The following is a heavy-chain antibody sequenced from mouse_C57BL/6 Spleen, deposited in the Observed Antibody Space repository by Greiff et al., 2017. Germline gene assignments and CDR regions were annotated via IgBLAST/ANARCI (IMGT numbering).Heavy chain of an antibody. Sequence: DVQLQESGEGLVKPGGSLKLSCAASGFTFSSYAMSWVRQTPEKRLEWVAYISSGGDYIYYADTVKGRFTISRDNARNTLYLQMSSLKSEDTAMYYCTRDYGSSPYYFDYWGQGTTLTVSS. D-gene: IGHD1-1*01. V-gene: IGHV5-9-1*02. CDR2: ISSGGDYI. CDR3: TRDYGSSPYYFDY. CDR1: GFTFSSYA. J-gene: IGHJ2*01.